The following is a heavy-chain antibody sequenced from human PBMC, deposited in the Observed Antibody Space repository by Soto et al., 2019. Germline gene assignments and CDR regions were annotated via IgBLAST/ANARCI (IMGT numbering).Heavy chain of an antibody. CDR2: IYYTGST. CDR3: ARHATTVRGCVDLFDI. Sequence: PSETLSLTCTVSGGSISAYYWTWIRQPPGQGLEWLGYIYYTGSTHYNPSLKSRGTMSVDTSKNQFSLKLTSVTAADTAVYYCARHATTVRGCVDLFDIWGQGTVVTVSS. D-gene: IGHD3-10*01. V-gene: IGHV4-59*01. J-gene: IGHJ3*02. CDR1: GGSISAYY.